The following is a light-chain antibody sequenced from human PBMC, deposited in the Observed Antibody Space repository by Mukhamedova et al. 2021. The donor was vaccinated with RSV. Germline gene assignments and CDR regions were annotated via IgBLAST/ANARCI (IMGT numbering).Light chain of an antibody. CDR2: AAS. V-gene: IGKV1-9*01. CDR3: QQFNTDPIT. Sequence: GDRVTITCRASQGIFTYLAWYQQRPGKAPKLLISAASTLQSVVPSRFSGSGSGTDFTLTINSLQAEDFATYYCQQFNTDPITFGQG. CDR1: QGIFTY. J-gene: IGKJ5*01.